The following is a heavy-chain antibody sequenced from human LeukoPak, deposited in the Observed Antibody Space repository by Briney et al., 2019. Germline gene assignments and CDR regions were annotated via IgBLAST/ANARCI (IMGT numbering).Heavy chain of an antibody. CDR3: TTLYYYGSGSSGY. Sequence: GGSLRLSCAASGFTFSNAWMSWVRQAPGKGLEWVGRIKSKTDGGTTDYAAPVKGRFTISRDDSKNTLYLQMNSLKTEDTAVHYCTTLYYYGSGSSGYWGQGTLVTVSS. J-gene: IGHJ4*02. CDR1: GFTFSNAW. CDR2: IKSKTDGGTT. V-gene: IGHV3-15*01. D-gene: IGHD3-10*01.